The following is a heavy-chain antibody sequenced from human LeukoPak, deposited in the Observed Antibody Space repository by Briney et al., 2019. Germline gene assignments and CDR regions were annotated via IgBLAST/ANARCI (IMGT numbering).Heavy chain of an antibody. CDR2: ISGSGDST. CDR3: AKGSYYDSSGSFYFDY. D-gene: IGHD3-22*01. V-gene: IGHV3-23*01. CDR1: GFTFSSYA. Sequence: RPGGSLRLSCAASGFTFSSYAMSWVRQAPGKGLEWVSGISGSGDSTYYADSVKGRFTISRDNSKNTLYVQVNSLGTEDTAAYYCAKGSYYDSSGSFYFDYWGQGTLVTVSS. J-gene: IGHJ4*02.